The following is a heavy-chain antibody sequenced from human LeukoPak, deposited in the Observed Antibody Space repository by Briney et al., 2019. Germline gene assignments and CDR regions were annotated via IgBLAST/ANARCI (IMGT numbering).Heavy chain of an antibody. Sequence: DPGGSLRLSCAASGFTFTNYAMSWVRQAPGKGLEWASAIVGSGGATFYADSVEGRFTISRDNSKNTVFLQMNSLRAEDTAVYYCAKARLSTGWAYNDYWGPGTLVTVSS. J-gene: IGHJ4*02. CDR1: GFTFTNYA. CDR2: IVGSGGAT. V-gene: IGHV3-23*01. CDR3: AKARLSTGWAYNDY. D-gene: IGHD6-19*01.